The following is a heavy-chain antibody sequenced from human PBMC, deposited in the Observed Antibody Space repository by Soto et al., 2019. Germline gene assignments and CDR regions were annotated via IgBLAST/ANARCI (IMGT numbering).Heavy chain of an antibody. J-gene: IGHJ6*02. CDR1: GYTFTSYA. Sequence: ASVKVSCKASGYTFTSYAMHWVRQAPGQRLEWMGWINAGNGNTKYSQKFQGRVTITRDTSASTAYMELSSLRSEDTAVYYCARDYYGSGSYYVSYYYYYGMDVWGQGTTVTVSS. CDR2: INAGNGNT. D-gene: IGHD3-10*01. V-gene: IGHV1-3*01. CDR3: ARDYYGSGSYYVSYYYYYGMDV.